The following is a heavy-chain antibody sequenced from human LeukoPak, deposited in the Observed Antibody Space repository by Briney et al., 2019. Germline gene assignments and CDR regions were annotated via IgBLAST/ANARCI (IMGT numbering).Heavy chain of an antibody. CDR3: AKDRIAARPIYYFDY. CDR2: IYSGGST. CDR1: GFTVSSNY. J-gene: IGHJ4*02. D-gene: IGHD6-6*01. Sequence: GGSLRLSCAASGFTVSSNYMSWVRQAPGKGLEWVSVIYSGGSTYYADSVKGRFTISRDNSKNTLYLQMNSLRAEDTAVYYCAKDRIAARPIYYFDYWGQGTLVTVSS. V-gene: IGHV3-66*01.